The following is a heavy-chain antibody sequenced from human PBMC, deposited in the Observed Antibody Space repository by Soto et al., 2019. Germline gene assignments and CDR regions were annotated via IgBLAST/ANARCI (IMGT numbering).Heavy chain of an antibody. V-gene: IGHV3-23*01. Sequence: WGSLRLSCAASGFTFSSYAMSCVRQAPWKGLEWVSSISGSVGSTYYADSVKGRFTISRDNSKNTLYLQMNSLRAEDTAVYYCAKDPGDYLYYYGMDVWGQGTTVTVSS. J-gene: IGHJ6*02. CDR2: ISGSVGST. D-gene: IGHD4-17*01. CDR1: GFTFSSYA. CDR3: AKDPGDYLYYYGMDV.